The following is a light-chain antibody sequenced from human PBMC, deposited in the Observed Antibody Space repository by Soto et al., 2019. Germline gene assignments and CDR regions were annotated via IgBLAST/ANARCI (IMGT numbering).Light chain of an antibody. V-gene: IGLV2-14*03. Sequence: QSVLTQPASVSGSPGQSITISCTGTSSDVGGYNYVSWYQHHPGKAPKLMIYDLINRPSGVSNRFSGSKSGNTASLTISGLQADDEADYYCPSYTSSSPRVFGTGTKLTVL. J-gene: IGLJ1*01. CDR3: PSYTSSSPRV. CDR1: SSDVGGYNY. CDR2: DLI.